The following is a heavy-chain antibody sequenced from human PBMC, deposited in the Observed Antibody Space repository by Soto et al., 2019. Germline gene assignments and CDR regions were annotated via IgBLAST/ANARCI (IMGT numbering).Heavy chain of an antibody. CDR2: ISSSTSYI. J-gene: IGHJ5*02. CDR3: ARGTSDYYDSSGYFSP. Sequence: GSLRLSGAASGXSLDKYRMNWVRQGPGKGLEWVSSISSSTSYIYYAEKVKGRFNISRENAKKPLYLQMNSLRAEDPAVYYCARGTSDYYDSSGYFSPWGQGTLGTV. V-gene: IGHV3-21*01. D-gene: IGHD3-22*01. CDR1: GXSLDKYR.